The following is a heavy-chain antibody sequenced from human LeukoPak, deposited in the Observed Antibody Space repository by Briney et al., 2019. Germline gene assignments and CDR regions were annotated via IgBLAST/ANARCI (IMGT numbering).Heavy chain of an antibody. CDR3: AKSLTPRSPTNSWYHYYSLDV. CDR2: IFPGSDT. D-gene: IGHD2/OR15-2a*01. Sequence: PGGSLRLTCAVSGFSVQKNYMSWVRQAPGKGLEWVSVIFPGSDTYYADAVQGRFTFSRDNSRNTLILQMNSLRAEDTAVYYCAKSLTPRSPTNSWYHYYSLDVWGKGTTVTVSS. CDR1: GFSVQKNY. J-gene: IGHJ6*04. V-gene: IGHV3-53*01.